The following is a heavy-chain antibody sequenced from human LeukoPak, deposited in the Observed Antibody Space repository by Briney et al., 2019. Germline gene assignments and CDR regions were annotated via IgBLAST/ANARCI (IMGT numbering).Heavy chain of an antibody. J-gene: IGHJ3*02. Sequence: GRSLRLSCAASGFTFSSYGMHWVRQAPGKGLEWVAVMSYDGSNKYYADSVKGRFTISRDNSKNTLYLQMNSLRAEDTAVYYCANTVSNYGGAFDIWGQGTMVTVSS. CDR3: ANTVSNYGGAFDI. V-gene: IGHV3-30*18. CDR1: GFTFSSYG. D-gene: IGHD4-23*01. CDR2: MSYDGSNK.